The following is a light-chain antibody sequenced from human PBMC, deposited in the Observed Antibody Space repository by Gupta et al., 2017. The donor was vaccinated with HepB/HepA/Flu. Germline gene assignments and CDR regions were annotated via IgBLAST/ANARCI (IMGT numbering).Light chain of an antibody. CDR1: QSVGRY. Sequence: IVLTQSPATLSLSPGERATLSCRASQSVGRYLAWYQQKPGQAPRLLFYDASNRSTGIPARFSGSGSVTDFTLTISSLEPEDVAVYYCQQRDNWPLTFGQGTRLEIK. CDR2: DAS. V-gene: IGKV3-11*01. J-gene: IGKJ5*01. CDR3: QQRDNWPLT.